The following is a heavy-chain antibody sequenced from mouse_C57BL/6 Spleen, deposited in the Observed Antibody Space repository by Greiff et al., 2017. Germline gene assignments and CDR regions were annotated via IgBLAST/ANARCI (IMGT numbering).Heavy chain of an antibody. CDR2: IYPGSGNT. V-gene: IGHV1-55*01. D-gene: IGHD2-4*01. CDR3: ARSTGIRRGFAY. Sequence: VQLQQPGAELVKPGASVKMSCKASGYNFTSYWITWVKQRPGQGLEWIGDIYPGSGNTNYNEKFKSKATLTVDTSSITAYMQLSSLTSEDTAVYFCARSTGIRRGFAYWGQGTLVTVSA. CDR1: GYNFTSYW. J-gene: IGHJ3*01.